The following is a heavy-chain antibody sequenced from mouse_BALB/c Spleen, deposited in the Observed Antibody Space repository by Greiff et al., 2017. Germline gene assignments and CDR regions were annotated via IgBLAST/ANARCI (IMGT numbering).Heavy chain of an antibody. V-gene: IGHV5-12-1*01. CDR3: ARQDWDIYYFDY. Sequence: EVKLMESGGGLVKPGGSLKLSCAASGFAFSSYDMSWVRQTPEKRLEWVAYISSGGGSTYYPDTVKGRFTISRDNAKNTLYLQMSSLKSEDTAMYYCARQDWDIYYFDYWGQGTTLTVSS. CDR1: GFAFSSYD. CDR2: ISSGGGST. J-gene: IGHJ2*01. D-gene: IGHD4-1*01.